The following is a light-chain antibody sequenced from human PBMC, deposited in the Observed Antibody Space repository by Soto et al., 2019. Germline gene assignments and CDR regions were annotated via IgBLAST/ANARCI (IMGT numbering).Light chain of an antibody. CDR2: KAS. J-gene: IGKJ4*01. CDR1: QSISSW. Sequence: DIQITQSPSTLSASVGDKVTLTCRASQSISSWLAWYQQKPGKAPKLLIYKASSLESGVPSRFSGSGSGTEFTLTISSLQPDDFATYYCQQANSFPLTFGGGTKVDIK. CDR3: QQANSFPLT. V-gene: IGKV1-5*03.